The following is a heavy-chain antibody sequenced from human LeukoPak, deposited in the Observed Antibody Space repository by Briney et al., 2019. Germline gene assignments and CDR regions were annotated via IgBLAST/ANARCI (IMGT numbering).Heavy chain of an antibody. J-gene: IGHJ4*02. D-gene: IGHD4-23*01. CDR3: ARREDYGGNSGQFDY. CDR1: GGSLSSGDYY. Sequence: SQTLSLTCTVSGGSLSSGDYYWSWLRQPPGKGLAWIGYIYYSGSTYYNQSLKSRVTISVDTSKNQFSLKLSSVTAADTAVYYCARREDYGGNSGQFDYWGQGTLVTVSS. V-gene: IGHV4-30-4*08. CDR2: IYYSGST.